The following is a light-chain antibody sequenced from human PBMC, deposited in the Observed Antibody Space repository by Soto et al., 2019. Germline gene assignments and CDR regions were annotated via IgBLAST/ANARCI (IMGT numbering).Light chain of an antibody. CDR2: EVS. V-gene: IGLV2-23*02. J-gene: IGLJ7*01. Sequence: QSALTQPASVSGSPGQSITISCTGTSSDVGSHNLVSWYQQHPGQAPKLMIYEVSKRPLGVSTRFSASKSGNTAPLTISGLRAEDEADYYCCSYGGSRAVFGGGTQLTVL. CDR3: CSYGGSRAV. CDR1: SSDVGSHNL.